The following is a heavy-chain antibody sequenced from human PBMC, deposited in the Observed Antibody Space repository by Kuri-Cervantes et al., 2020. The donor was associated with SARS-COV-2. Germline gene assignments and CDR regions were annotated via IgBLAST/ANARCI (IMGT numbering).Heavy chain of an antibody. CDR2: IIPVFGTT. D-gene: IGHD1-1*01. V-gene: IGHV1-69*13. J-gene: IGHJ4*02. CDR1: GGTFSSFG. CDR3: AIVLLERQPSAFDY. Sequence: SVKVSCNASGGTFSSFGFNWVRQAPGQGLEWMGGIIPVFGTTDYAQKFHGRFTIVADESTNTAYMDLSSLKSDDTAVYYCAIVLLERQPSAFDYWGQGTQVTVSS.